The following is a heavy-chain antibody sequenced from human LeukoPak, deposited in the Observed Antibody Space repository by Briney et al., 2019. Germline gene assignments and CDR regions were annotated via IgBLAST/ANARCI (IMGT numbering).Heavy chain of an antibody. CDR1: GGSIRSYY. Sequence: SETLSLTCTVSGGSIRSYYWSWIRQPPGKGLEWIGYIYYSGSTNYNPSLKSRVSISVDTSKNQFSLKLSSVTAADTAVYYCARERRWFDYWGQGTLVTVSS. D-gene: IGHD2-15*01. J-gene: IGHJ4*02. V-gene: IGHV4-59*01. CDR2: IYYSGST. CDR3: ARERRWFDY.